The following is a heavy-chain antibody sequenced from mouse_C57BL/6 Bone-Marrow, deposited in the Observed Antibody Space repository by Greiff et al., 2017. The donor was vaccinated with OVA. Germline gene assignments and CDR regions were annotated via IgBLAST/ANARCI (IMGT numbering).Heavy chain of an antibody. D-gene: IGHD3-1*01. Sequence: VQLQESDAELVKPGASVKISCKVSGYTFTDHTIHWMKQRPEQGLEWIGYIYPRDGSPKYNEKFKGKATLTADKSSSTAYMQLNSLTSEDSAVYFCARKSGPRGWFAYWGQGTLVTVSA. V-gene: IGHV1-78*01. J-gene: IGHJ3*01. CDR3: ARKSGPRGWFAY. CDR1: GYTFTDHT. CDR2: IYPRDGSP.